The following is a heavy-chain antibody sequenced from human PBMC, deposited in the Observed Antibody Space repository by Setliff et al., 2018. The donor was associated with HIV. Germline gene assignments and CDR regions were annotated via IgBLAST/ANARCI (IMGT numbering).Heavy chain of an antibody. CDR1: GGSISSYY. CDR2: IYSRGIT. V-gene: IGHV4-59*08. J-gene: IGHJ4*02. CDR3: ARHSPSDY. Sequence: SETLSLTCTVSGGSISSYYWSWIRQPPGKGLEWLGHIYSRGITNYNPSLKSRVTISIDTSKNQFSLKLSSVTAADTAVYYCARHSPSDYWGQGTLVTVSS.